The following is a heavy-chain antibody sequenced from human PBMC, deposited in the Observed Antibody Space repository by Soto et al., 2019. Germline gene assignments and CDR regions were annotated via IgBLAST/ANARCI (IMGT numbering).Heavy chain of an antibody. D-gene: IGHD4-17*01. CDR2: IYNSGST. V-gene: IGHV4-31*03. J-gene: IGHJ3*02. CDR1: GGSISSGGYY. Sequence: QVQLQESGPGLVKPSQTLSLTCTVSGGSISSGGYYWSWIRQHPGKGLEWIGHIYNSGSTYYKPSLESRVIISVDTSNKQCSLKLSSVTAADTAVYYCAGYGDSEGGDIWGQGPMVTVSS. CDR3: AGYGDSEGGDI.